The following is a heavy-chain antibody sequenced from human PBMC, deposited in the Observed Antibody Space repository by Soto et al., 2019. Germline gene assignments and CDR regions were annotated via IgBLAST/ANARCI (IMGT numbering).Heavy chain of an antibody. V-gene: IGHV3-30*18. D-gene: IGHD6-19*01. CDR1: GFTFSDYA. CDR3: AKGGRQWLVTSDFNY. Sequence: PGGSLRLSCAASGFTFSDYAMHWVRQAPGKGLEWVVVVSHTHYADSVKGRFTISRDSSKNTVSLEMTSLRAEDTAVYYCAKGGRQWLVTSDFNYWGQGALVTVSS. J-gene: IGHJ4*02. CDR2: VSHT.